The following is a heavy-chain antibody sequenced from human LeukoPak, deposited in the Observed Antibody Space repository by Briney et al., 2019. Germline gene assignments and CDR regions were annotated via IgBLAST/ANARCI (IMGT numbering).Heavy chain of an antibody. V-gene: IGHV3-33*01. D-gene: IGHD3-22*01. CDR3: ASPSYDSSGYYSGVSAFGI. CDR1: GFTFSSYG. Sequence: GGSLRLSCAASGFTFSSYGMLWVRQAPGKGLEWVAVIWYDGSNKYYADSVKGRFTISRDNSKNTLYLQMNSLRAEDTAVYYCASPSYDSSGYYSGVSAFGIWGQGTMVTVSS. J-gene: IGHJ3*02. CDR2: IWYDGSNK.